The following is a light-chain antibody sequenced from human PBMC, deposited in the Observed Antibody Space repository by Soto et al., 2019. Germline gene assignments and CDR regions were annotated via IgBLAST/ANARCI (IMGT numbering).Light chain of an antibody. V-gene: IGKV1-27*01. Sequence: DIEMTQSPSSLSASLGDTVTITCRASQGIGNFLAWYQQKPGDVPKLLIYAASTVQSGGPSRFSGSGSGTDFTLPISSLQPEDVATYFCHRYNSVPLTFGGGTRVEIK. J-gene: IGKJ4*01. CDR3: HRYNSVPLT. CDR2: AAS. CDR1: QGIGNF.